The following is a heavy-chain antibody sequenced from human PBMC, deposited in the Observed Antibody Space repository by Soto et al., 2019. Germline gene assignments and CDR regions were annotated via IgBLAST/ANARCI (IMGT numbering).Heavy chain of an antibody. V-gene: IGHV1-18*04. CDR1: GYTFTGYY. Sequence: WASVKVSCKASGYTFTGYYMHWVRQAPGQGLEWMGWISAYNGNTNYAQKLQGRVTMTTDTSTSTAYMELRSLRSDDTAVYYCARVIGNWNYQSLNWFDPWGQGTLVTVSS. CDR2: ISAYNGNT. CDR3: ARVIGNWNYQSLNWFDP. D-gene: IGHD1-7*01. J-gene: IGHJ5*02.